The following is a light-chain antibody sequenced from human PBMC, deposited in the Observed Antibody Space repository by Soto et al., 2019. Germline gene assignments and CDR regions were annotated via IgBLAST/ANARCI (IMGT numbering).Light chain of an antibody. CDR2: DAS. V-gene: IGKV3-11*01. CDR3: QQRSNWPP. Sequence: EIVLTQSPATLSLSPGERATLSCRASQSVSSYLAWYQQKPGQAPRLLIYDASNRATGIPARFSGSGSGTDFTLTISSLEPEDFAVYYCQQRSNWPPFGGGTKVEIQ. J-gene: IGKJ4*01. CDR1: QSVSSY.